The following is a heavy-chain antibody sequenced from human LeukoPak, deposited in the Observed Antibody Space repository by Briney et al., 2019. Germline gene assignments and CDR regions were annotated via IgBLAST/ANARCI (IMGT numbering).Heavy chain of an antibody. CDR3: ARIDYDYVWGSYRYYFDY. D-gene: IGHD3-16*02. Sequence: SETLSLTCAVYGGSFSGYYWSWIRQPPGKGREWIGEINHSGSTNYNPSLKSRVTISVDTSKNQFSLKLSSVTAADTAVYYCARIDYDYVWGSYRYYFDYWGQGTLVTVSS. J-gene: IGHJ4*02. CDR1: GGSFSGYY. CDR2: INHSGST. V-gene: IGHV4-34*01.